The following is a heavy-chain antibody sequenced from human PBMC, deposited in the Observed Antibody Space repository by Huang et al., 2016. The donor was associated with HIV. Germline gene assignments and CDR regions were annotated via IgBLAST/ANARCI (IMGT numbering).Heavy chain of an antibody. CDR1: GYTFKTHA. CDR3: ARRVGSGWYGEIDY. Sequence: QVQLLQPGAEVKKPGASVKISCTTSGYTFKTHAVSWVRPTPGQGLEWMGWCSGYNSYTTYSQRLQGRVTMTTDTSTNTVYMELRSLRSDDTAVYYCARRVGSGWYGEIDYWGQGTLVTVSS. J-gene: IGHJ4*02. CDR2: CSGYNSYT. V-gene: IGHV1-18*04. D-gene: IGHD6-19*01.